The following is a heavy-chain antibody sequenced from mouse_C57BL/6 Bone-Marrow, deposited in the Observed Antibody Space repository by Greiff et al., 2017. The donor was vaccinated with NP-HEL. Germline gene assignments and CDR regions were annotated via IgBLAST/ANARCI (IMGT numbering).Heavy chain of an antibody. CDR1: GYTFTSYG. J-gene: IGHJ3*01. CDR2: IYPRSGNT. Sequence: QVQLQQSGAELARPGASVKLSCKASGYTFTSYGISWVKQRTGQGLEWIGGIYPRSGNTYYNEKFKGKATLTADKSSSTAYMELRSLTSEDSAVYFCARACIHYYGSSPFAYWGQGTLVTVSA. D-gene: IGHD1-1*01. V-gene: IGHV1-81*01. CDR3: ARACIHYYGSSPFAY.